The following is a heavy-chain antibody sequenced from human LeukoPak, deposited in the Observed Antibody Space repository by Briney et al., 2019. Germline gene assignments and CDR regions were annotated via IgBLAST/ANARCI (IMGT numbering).Heavy chain of an antibody. D-gene: IGHD3-10*01. J-gene: IGHJ4*02. Sequence: ASVKVSCKASGYTFGSYDINWVRQATGQGLEWMGWMNPNSGNTGYAQKFQGRVTMTRNTSISTAYMELSSLRSEDTAVYYCARGQKSALTYGSGTYAYYFDYWGQGTLVTVSS. V-gene: IGHV1-8*01. CDR2: MNPNSGNT. CDR3: ARGQKSALTYGSGTYAYYFDY. CDR1: GYTFGSYD.